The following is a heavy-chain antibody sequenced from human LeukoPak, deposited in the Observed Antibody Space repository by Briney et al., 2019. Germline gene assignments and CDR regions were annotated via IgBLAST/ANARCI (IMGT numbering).Heavy chain of an antibody. CDR2: IYYSGST. CDR1: GGSISSYY. CDR3: AGHGYGSGSIKGDY. V-gene: IGHV4-59*08. Sequence: PSEALSLTCTVSGGSISSYYWSWIRQPPGKGLEGIGYIYYSGSTNYNPSLKSRVPISVDTSKNQFSLKLSSVTAADTAVYYCAGHGYGSGSIKGDYWGQGTLVTVSS. D-gene: IGHD3-10*01. J-gene: IGHJ4*02.